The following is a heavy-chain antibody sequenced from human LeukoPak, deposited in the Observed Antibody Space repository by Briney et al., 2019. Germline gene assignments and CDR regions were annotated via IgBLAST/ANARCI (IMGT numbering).Heavy chain of an antibody. CDR2: IGLDVSNK. D-gene: IGHD2-2*02. J-gene: IGHJ3*02. CDR3: AKDLWKYQLLYRHDAFDI. CDR1: AFTFSSYG. V-gene: IGHV3-30*02. Sequence: GGSVRLSCAPSAFTFSSYGMHWASHAPGKGLEWVTFIGLDVSNKYYADSVKGRLTISRDNSKNTLYLQMTRLRAKDTGVYYCAKDLWKYQLLYRHDAFDIWGQGTMVTVSS.